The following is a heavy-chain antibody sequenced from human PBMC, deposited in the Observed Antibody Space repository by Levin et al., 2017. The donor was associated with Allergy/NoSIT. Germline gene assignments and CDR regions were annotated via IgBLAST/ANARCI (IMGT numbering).Heavy chain of an antibody. V-gene: IGHV3-23*01. Sequence: GESLKISCAASGFTFSSYAMSWVRQAPGKGLEWVSAISGSGGSTYYADSVKGRFTISRDNSKNTLYLQMNSLRAEDTAVYYCANAHHGSWIQLWPGRFDYWGQGTLVTVSS. D-gene: IGHD5-18*01. CDR3: ANAHHGSWIQLWPGRFDY. J-gene: IGHJ4*02. CDR1: GFTFSSYA. CDR2: ISGSGGST.